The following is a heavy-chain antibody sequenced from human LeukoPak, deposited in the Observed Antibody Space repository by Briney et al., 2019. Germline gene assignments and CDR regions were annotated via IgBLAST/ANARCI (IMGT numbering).Heavy chain of an antibody. CDR1: GYTFTSYS. CDR3: ARGGGPLLWFGELPWFDP. V-gene: IGHV1-18*01. CDR2: ISAYNGNT. D-gene: IGHD3-10*01. J-gene: IGHJ5*02. Sequence: ASVKVSCKASGYTFTSYSISWVRQAPGQGPEWMGWISAYNGNTNYAQKLQGRVTMTTDTSTSTAYMELRSLRSDDTAVYYCARGGGPLLWFGELPWFDPWGQGTLVTVSS.